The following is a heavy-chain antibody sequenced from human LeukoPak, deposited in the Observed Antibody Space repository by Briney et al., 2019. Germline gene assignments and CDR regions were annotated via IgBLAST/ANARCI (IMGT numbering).Heavy chain of an antibody. Sequence: GGSLRLSCAASGFTFSDYWMHWVRQVPGKGLVWVSRINSDGSSTTYADSVRGRFTISRDYAKNTLYLQMNNLRADDTAVYYCCATKPDSDFWGQGTMVTVSS. V-gene: IGHV3-74*01. CDR1: GFTFSDYW. CDR2: INSDGSST. CDR3: CATKPDSDF. D-gene: IGHD1-14*01. J-gene: IGHJ1*01.